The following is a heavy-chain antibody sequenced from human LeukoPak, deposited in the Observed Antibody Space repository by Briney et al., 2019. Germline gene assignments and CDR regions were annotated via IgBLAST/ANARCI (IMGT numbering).Heavy chain of an antibody. CDR3: AKEDATSDI. CDR2: IRYDVSDK. J-gene: IGHJ3*02. CDR1: GFNFTSYG. Sequence: GGSLRLSCAASGFNFTSYGMHWIRQAPGRGLEWVAFIRYDVSDKYYEDSVKGRFTVSRDNSKNTLYLQMNSLTAEDTAVYYCAKEDATSDIWGQGTMVSVSS. V-gene: IGHV3-30*02.